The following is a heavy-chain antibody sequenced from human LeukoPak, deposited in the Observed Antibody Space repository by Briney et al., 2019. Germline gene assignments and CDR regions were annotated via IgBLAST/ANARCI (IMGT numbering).Heavy chain of an antibody. V-gene: IGHV4-30-4*01. D-gene: IGHD3-22*01. CDR2: IYYSGST. J-gene: IGHJ4*02. CDR1: GGSISSGDYY. Sequence: SETLSLTCTVSGGSISSGDYYWSWIRQPPGKGLEWIGYIYYSGSTYYNPSLKSRVTISVVTSKNQFSLKLSSVTAADTAVYYCARYYDSSQGIDYWGQGTLVTVSS. CDR3: ARYYDSSQGIDY.